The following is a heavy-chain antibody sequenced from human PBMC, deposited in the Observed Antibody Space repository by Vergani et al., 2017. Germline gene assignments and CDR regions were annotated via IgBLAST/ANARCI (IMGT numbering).Heavy chain of an antibody. CDR3: ARWRRSGWTDAFDI. CDR1: GFTFSSYS. CDR2: ISSSSSYI. V-gene: IGHV3-21*01. J-gene: IGHJ3*02. D-gene: IGHD3-3*01. Sequence: EVQLVESGGGLVKPGGSLRLSCAASGFTFSSYSMNWVRQAPGKGLEWVSSISSSSSYIYYADSVKGRFTNSRDNAKNSLYLQMNSLRAEATAVYYCARWRRSGWTDAFDIWGQGTMVTVSS.